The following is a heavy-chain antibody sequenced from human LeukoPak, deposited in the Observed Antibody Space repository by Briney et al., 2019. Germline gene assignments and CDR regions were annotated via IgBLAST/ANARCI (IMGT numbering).Heavy chain of an antibody. Sequence: GESLKISCKGTGYMFTNYWLGWVRHMPGKDLEWMGVIYPGDSDTRYSPSFQGQITISADKSINTAYLQWSSLKASDTAMYYCARHSFTNDYASPFDPWGHGTLVTVSS. CDR2: IYPGDSDT. CDR1: GYMFTNYW. D-gene: IGHD1-1*01. J-gene: IGHJ5*02. V-gene: IGHV5-51*01. CDR3: ARHSFTNDYASPFDP.